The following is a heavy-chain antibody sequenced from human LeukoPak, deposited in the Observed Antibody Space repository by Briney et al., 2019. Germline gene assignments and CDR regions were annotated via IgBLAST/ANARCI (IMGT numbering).Heavy chain of an antibody. D-gene: IGHD6-13*01. CDR1: GGSISSYY. V-gene: IGHV4-59*08. Sequence: SETLSLTYTVSGGSISSYYWSWVRQPPGKGLEWIGEINHSGSTNYNPSLKSRVTISVDTSKNQFSLKLSSVTAADTAVYYCARHGYVDYWGQGTLVTVSS. J-gene: IGHJ4*02. CDR2: INHSGST. CDR3: ARHGYVDY.